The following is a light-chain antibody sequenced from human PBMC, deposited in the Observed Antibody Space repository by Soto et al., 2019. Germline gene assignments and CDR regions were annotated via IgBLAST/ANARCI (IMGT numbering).Light chain of an antibody. CDR3: QQYDSSPLT. J-gene: IGKJ4*01. Sequence: EIVLTQSPGTLSLSPGERATLSCRASQSVSSNYLAWYQQKPGQAPRLLIYGASSRATGIPDRFSGSGSGTDFTLTISRLEPEDFAVYYCQQYDSSPLTFGGGTTVVIK. CDR1: QSVSSNY. CDR2: GAS. V-gene: IGKV3-20*01.